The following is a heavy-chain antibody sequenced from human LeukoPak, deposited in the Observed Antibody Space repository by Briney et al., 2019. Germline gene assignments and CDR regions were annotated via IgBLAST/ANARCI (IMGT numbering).Heavy chain of an antibody. CDR1: GYSISSGYY. J-gene: IGHJ4*02. CDR3: VRTLRFGLRQKYFDY. CDR2: IYHSGST. D-gene: IGHD3-3*01. Sequence: SETLSLTCAVSGYSISSGYYWGWIRQPPGKGLEWIGSIYHSGSTYYNPSLKSRVTISVDTSKNQFSLKLSSGTAADTAVYYCVRTLRFGLRQKYFDYWGQGTLVTVSS. V-gene: IGHV4-38-2*01.